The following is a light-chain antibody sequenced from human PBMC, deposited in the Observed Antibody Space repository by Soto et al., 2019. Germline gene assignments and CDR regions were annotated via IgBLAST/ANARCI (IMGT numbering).Light chain of an antibody. J-gene: IGKJ4*01. Sequence: EIVLTQSPGTLALSAGERATLSCVASQSVSSCFLAWYQQKPGQAPRLLIYGASSRATGIPDRFSGSGSGTDFTLTISRLEPEDFAVYYCQQRSNSPLTFGGGTKVDNK. CDR3: QQRSNSPLT. V-gene: IGKV3D-20*02. CDR2: GAS. CDR1: QSVSSCF.